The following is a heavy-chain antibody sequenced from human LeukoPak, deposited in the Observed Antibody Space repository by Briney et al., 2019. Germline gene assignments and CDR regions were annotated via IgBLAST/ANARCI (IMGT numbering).Heavy chain of an antibody. CDR2: INPNSGGT. CDR3: ARGGTELYDYVWGSYPAQQYYFDY. D-gene: IGHD3-16*02. CDR1: GYRFTSHH. Sequence: ASVKVSCKASGYRFTSHHMHWVRQAPGQGLEWMGRINPNSGGTNYAQKFQGRVTMTRDTSISTAYMELSRLRSDDTAVYYCARGGTELYDYVWGSYPAQQYYFDYWGQGTLVTVSS. V-gene: IGHV1-2*06. J-gene: IGHJ4*02.